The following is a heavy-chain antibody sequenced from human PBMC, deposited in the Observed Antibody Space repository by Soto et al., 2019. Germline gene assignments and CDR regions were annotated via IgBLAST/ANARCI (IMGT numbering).Heavy chain of an antibody. J-gene: IGHJ6*03. CDR2: ISGSGGST. Sequence: PGGSLRLSCAASGFTFSSYAMSWVRQAPGKGLEWVSAISGSGGSTYYADSVKGRFTISRDNSKNTLYLQMNSLRAEDTAVYYCAKGVVATIRGPFSYYYVDVWGKGTTVTVSS. V-gene: IGHV3-23*01. D-gene: IGHD5-12*01. CDR1: GFTFSSYA. CDR3: AKGVVATIRGPFSYYYVDV.